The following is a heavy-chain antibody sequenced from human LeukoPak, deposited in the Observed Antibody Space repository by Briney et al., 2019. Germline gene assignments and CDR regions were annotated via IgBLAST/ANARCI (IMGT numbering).Heavy chain of an antibody. J-gene: IGHJ4*02. Sequence: GGSLRLSCAASGFTFSSYGMSWVRQAPGKGLEWVSTIGGSGGTTYYADSVRGLFTISRDNSKNTLYLQMHSLRAEDTAVYYCSRKAGYYYGWGDNGGQGTRVTVSS. D-gene: IGHD3-10*01. V-gene: IGHV3-23*01. CDR2: IGGSGGTT. CDR3: SRKAGYYYGWGDN. CDR1: GFTFSSYG.